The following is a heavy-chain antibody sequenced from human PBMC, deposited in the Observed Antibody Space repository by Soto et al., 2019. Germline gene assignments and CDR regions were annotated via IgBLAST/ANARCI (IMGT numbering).Heavy chain of an antibody. V-gene: IGHV3-30*18. Sequence: QVQLVESGGGVVQPGRSLRLSCAASGFTFSSYGMHWVRQAPGKGLEWVAVISYDGSNKYYADSVKGRFTISRDNSKNTLYLQMNRLRAEDTAVYYCAKDGAITGTTSFDYWGRGTLITVSS. CDR1: GFTFSSYG. CDR3: AKDGAITGTTSFDY. CDR2: ISYDGSNK. J-gene: IGHJ4*02. D-gene: IGHD1-7*01.